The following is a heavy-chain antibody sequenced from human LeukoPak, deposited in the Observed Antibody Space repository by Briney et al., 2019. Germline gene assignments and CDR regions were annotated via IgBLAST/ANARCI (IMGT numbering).Heavy chain of an antibody. Sequence: PSETLSLTCTVSGVSISSYYWSWIRQPPGKGLEWIGYIYYSGSTNYNPSLKSRVTISVDTSKNQFSLKLSSVTAADTAVYYCARAPHFFDTSGSRYYFDYWGQGALVTVSS. D-gene: IGHD3-22*01. V-gene: IGHV4-59*12. CDR3: ARAPHFFDTSGSRYYFDY. J-gene: IGHJ4*02. CDR1: GVSISSYY. CDR2: IYYSGST.